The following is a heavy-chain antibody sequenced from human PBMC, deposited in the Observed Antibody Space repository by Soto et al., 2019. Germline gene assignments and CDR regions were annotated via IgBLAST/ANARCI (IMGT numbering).Heavy chain of an antibody. CDR1: GGTFSSYA. J-gene: IGHJ6*03. CDR2: IIPIFGTA. Sequence: GASVKVSCQASGGTFSSYAISWVRQAPGQGLEWMGGIIPIFGTANYAQKFQGRVTITADESTSTAYMELSSLRSEDTAVYYCARDQEPSTLYYDYYYMDVWGKGTTVTVSS. CDR3: ARDQEPSTLYYDYYYMDV. V-gene: IGHV1-69*13.